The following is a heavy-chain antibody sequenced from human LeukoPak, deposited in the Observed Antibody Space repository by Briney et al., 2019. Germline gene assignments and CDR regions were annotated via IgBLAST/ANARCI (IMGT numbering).Heavy chain of an antibody. CDR3: ARDPDSRGTEPPFFDH. J-gene: IGHJ4*02. V-gene: IGHV3-21*01. Sequence: GGSLRLSCAASGFTFTASWMNWVRQVPGKSLEWVSSISRSGSYIHYAPSLRGRITISRDNAKRSVYLQMRSLRADDTAVYYCARDPDSRGTEPPFFDHWGRGTLVTVSS. CDR1: GFTFTASW. CDR2: ISRSGSYI. D-gene: IGHD3-22*01.